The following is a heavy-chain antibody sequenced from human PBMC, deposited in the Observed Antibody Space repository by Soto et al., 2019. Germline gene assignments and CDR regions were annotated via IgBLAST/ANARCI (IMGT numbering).Heavy chain of an antibody. D-gene: IGHD3-22*01. CDR3: AKGPITMIVVVITADPDYYFDY. CDR1: GFTFSSYA. Sequence: GGSLRLSCAASGFTFSSYAMSWVRQAPGKGLEWVSAISGSGGSTYYADSVKGRFTISRDNSKNTLYLQMNSLRAEDTAVYYCAKGPITMIVVVITADPDYYFDYWGQGTLVTVSS. V-gene: IGHV3-23*01. CDR2: ISGSGGST. J-gene: IGHJ4*02.